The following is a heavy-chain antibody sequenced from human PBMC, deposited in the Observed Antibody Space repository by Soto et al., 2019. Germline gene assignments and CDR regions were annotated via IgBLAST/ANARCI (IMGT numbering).Heavy chain of an antibody. Sequence: SETLSLTCTVSGGSISGSNYYWGWIRQPPGKGLEWIGSFYNSGTTYYNSSLKSRVTMSVDTSKIQFSLEVSSVTAADTAIYYCARQRMSPDAFDIWGQGTMVTVSS. CDR1: GGSISGSNYY. CDR3: ARQRMSPDAFDI. J-gene: IGHJ3*02. V-gene: IGHV4-39*01. CDR2: FYNSGTT.